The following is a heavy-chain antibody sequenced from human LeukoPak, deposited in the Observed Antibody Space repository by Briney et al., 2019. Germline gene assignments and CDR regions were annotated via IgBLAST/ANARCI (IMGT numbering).Heavy chain of an antibody. CDR2: IYSGGST. V-gene: IGHV3-53*01. CDR1: GFTVSSNY. D-gene: IGHD6-19*01. J-gene: IGHJ5*02. Sequence: GGSLRLSCAASGFTVSSNYMSWVRQAPGKGLEWVSVIYSGGSTYYADSVKGRFTISRDNSKNTLCLQMNSLRAEDTAVYYCARDFLDSSGWYEWFDPRGQGTLVTVSS. CDR3: ARDFLDSSGWYEWFDP.